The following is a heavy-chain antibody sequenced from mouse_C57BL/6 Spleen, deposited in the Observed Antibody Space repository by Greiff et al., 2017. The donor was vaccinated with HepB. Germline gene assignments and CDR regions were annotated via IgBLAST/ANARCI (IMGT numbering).Heavy chain of an antibody. CDR1: GYTFTSYW. CDR2: IDPSDSYT. Sequence: QVQLQQPGAELVKPGASVKLSCKASGYTFTSYWMQWVKQRPGQGLEWIGEIDPSDSYTNYNQKFKGKATLTVDTSSSTAYMQLSNLTSEDSAVYYCARTAQADAMDYWSQGTSVTVSS. J-gene: IGHJ4*01. CDR3: ARTAQADAMDY. D-gene: IGHD3-2*02. V-gene: IGHV1-50*01.